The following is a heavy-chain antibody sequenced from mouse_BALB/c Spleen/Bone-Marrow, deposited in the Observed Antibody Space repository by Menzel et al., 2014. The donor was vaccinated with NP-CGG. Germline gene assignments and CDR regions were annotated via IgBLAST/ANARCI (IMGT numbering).Heavy chain of an antibody. V-gene: IGHV1S29*02. CDR2: TYPYNGGT. J-gene: IGHJ1*01. D-gene: IGHD3-1*01. CDR3: ARRAGGWYFDV. CDR1: GYTFTDYN. Sequence: EVQLQQSGPELVKPGASVKISCKASGYTFTDYNMHWVKQSHGKSLEWIGYTYPYNGGTGYNQKFESKATLTVDNSSSTAYMELRSLTSEDSAVYYCARRAGGWYFDVWGAGTTVTVSS.